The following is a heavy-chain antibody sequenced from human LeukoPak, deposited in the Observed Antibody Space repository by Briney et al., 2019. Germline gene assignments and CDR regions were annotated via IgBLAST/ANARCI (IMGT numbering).Heavy chain of an antibody. D-gene: IGHD2-15*01. CDR3: ARAGYCSGGSCYPNFDY. CDR2: INPNSGGT. Sequence: ASVKVSCKXSGYTFTGYYMHWVRQAPEQGLEWMGRINPNSGGTNYAQKFQGRVTMTRDASISTAYMELSRLRSDDTAVYYCARAGYCSGGSCYPNFDYWGQGTLVTVSS. CDR1: GYTFTGYY. V-gene: IGHV1-2*06. J-gene: IGHJ4*02.